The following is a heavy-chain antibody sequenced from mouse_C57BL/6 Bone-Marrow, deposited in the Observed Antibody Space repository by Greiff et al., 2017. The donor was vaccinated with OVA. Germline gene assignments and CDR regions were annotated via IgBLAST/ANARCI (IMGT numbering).Heavy chain of an antibody. CDR3: ARTYYSNPWYFDV. D-gene: IGHD2-5*01. Sequence: QVQLQQSGPELVKPGASVKISCKASGYTFTDYYINWVKQRPGQGLEWIGWIFPGSGSTYYNEKFKGKPTLTVDKSSSTAYMLLSSLTSEDSAVYFCARTYYSNPWYFDVWGTGTTVTVSS. CDR2: IFPGSGST. CDR1: GYTFTDYY. J-gene: IGHJ1*03. V-gene: IGHV1-75*01.